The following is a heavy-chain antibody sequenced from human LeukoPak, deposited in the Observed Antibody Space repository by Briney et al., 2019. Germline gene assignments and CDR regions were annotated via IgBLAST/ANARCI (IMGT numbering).Heavy chain of an antibody. CDR1: GGSISSYY. J-gene: IGHJ6*02. CDR3: ARDPYYSSGRLNYYYGMDV. CDR2: IYTSGST. V-gene: IGHV4-4*07. D-gene: IGHD6-19*01. Sequence: SETLSLTCTVSGGSISSYYWSWIRQPAGKGLEWIGRIYTSGSTNYNPSLKSRVTMSVDTSKNQFSLKLSSVTAADTAVYYCARDPYYSSGRLNYYYGMDVWGQGTTVTVSS.